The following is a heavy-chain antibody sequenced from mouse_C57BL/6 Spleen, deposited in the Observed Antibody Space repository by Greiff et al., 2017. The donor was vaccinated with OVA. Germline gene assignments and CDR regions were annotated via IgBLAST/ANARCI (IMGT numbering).Heavy chain of an antibody. CDR1: GYTFTSYW. Sequence: QVQLQQSGAELVKPGASVKLSCKASGYTFTSYWMHWVKQRPGQGLEWIGMIHPNSGSTNYNEKFKSKATLTVDKSSSTAYMQLSSLTSEDSAVYYCARSNGYHWYFDVWGTGTTVTVSS. D-gene: IGHD2-2*01. J-gene: IGHJ1*03. CDR2: IHPNSGST. CDR3: ARSNGYHWYFDV. V-gene: IGHV1-64*01.